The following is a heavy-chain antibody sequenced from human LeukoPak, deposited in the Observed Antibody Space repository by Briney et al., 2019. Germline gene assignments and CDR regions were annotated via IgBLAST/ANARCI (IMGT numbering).Heavy chain of an antibody. D-gene: IGHD1-1*01. CDR3: ARGRRYRLALDY. CDR2: IWYDGSNK. CDR1: GFTFSSYG. Sequence: GGSLRLSCAASGFTFSSYGMHWVRQAPGKGLEWVAVIWYDGSNKYYADSVKGRFTISRDNSKNTLYLQMNSLRAEDTAVYYCARGRRYRLALDYWGQGTLVTVSS. J-gene: IGHJ4*02. V-gene: IGHV3-33*01.